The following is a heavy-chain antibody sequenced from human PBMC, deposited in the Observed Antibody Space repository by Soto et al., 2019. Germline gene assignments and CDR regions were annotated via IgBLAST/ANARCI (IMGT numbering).Heavy chain of an antibody. V-gene: IGHV1-69*17. J-gene: IGHJ4*02. D-gene: IGHD3-9*01. CDR3: ARYYDILTGYFGS. CDR1: GGTFSSYG. CDR2: IMPVFDIV. Sequence: QVQLVQSETEVKKPGSSVRVSCKASGGTFSSYGITWVRLVPGQGLEWMGGIMPVFDIVNYAQKFQGRVSITADKSTSTAYMELSSLRSEDTAAYYCARYYDILTGYFGSWGQGTLVTVSS.